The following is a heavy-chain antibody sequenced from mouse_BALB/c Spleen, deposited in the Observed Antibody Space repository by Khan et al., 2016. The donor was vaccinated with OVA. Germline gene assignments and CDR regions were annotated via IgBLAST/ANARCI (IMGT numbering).Heavy chain of an antibody. D-gene: IGHD1-1*01. CDR2: IFPGSGTP. Sequence: QIQLVQSVPELVNPGASLKVSCKASGYTFTDYIIGWVKQSTRQGLEWIGDIFPGSGTPYYNEKFKDKATLTADKSSNTAYLQLSSLTSEDSAVYFCARGRYSVFTYWGQGTLVTVSA. J-gene: IGHJ3*01. CDR3: ARGRYSVFTY. CDR1: GYTFTDYI. V-gene: IGHV1-77*01.